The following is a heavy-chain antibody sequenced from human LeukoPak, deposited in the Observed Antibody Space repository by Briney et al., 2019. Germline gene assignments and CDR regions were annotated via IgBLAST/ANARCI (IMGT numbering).Heavy chain of an antibody. Sequence: SETLSLTCTVSGGSINNFWSWIRQPPGKGLEWIGYIYYSGSTNYNPSLKSRVTISVDTSKKQFSLNLTSVTAADTAVYYCARRKRVIAAAMDVWGKGTTVTVSS. CDR1: GGSINNF. CDR2: IYYSGST. J-gene: IGHJ6*04. V-gene: IGHV4-59*08. CDR3: ARRKRVIAAAMDV. D-gene: IGHD6-13*01.